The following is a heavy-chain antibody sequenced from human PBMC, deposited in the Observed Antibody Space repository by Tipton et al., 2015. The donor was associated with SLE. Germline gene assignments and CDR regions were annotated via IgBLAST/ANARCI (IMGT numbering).Heavy chain of an antibody. CDR2: IYSGGST. Sequence: GSLRLSCAASGFTVSSNYVSWVRQAPGKGLEWVSVIYSGGSTYYADSVKGRFTISRDNSKNTLYLQMNSLRAEDTAVYYCARDLEASTVTTRLYYYYGMDVWGQGTTVTVSS. CDR3: ARDLEASTVTTRLYYYYGMDV. D-gene: IGHD4-17*01. CDR1: GFTVSSNY. V-gene: IGHV3-53*05. J-gene: IGHJ6*02.